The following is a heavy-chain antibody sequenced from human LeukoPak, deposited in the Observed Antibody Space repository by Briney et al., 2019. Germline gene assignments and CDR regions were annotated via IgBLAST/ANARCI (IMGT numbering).Heavy chain of an antibody. CDR1: GYTFTSHD. V-gene: IGHV1-2*06. CDR3: ARRGVVGAIDY. Sequence: GASVKVSCKASGYTFTSHDINWVRQATGQGLEWMGRLNPNSGDTNFAQKFQGRVTMTRDTSISTAYMDLSSLISDDTAVYYCARRGVVGAIDYWGQGTLVTVSS. D-gene: IGHD1-26*01. CDR2: LNPNSGDT. J-gene: IGHJ4*02.